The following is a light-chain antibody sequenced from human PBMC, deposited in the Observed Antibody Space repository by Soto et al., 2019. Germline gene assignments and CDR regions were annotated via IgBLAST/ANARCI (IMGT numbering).Light chain of an antibody. Sequence: EIVMTQSPATLSVSPGERATLSCRASQSVSSNLAWYQQKPGQAPRLLIYGASTRATGIPARFSGGGSGTEFTLTISSLQSEDFAVYYCQQYNNWPRATFGQGTKVEIK. CDR1: QSVSSN. V-gene: IGKV3-15*01. CDR2: GAS. J-gene: IGKJ1*01. CDR3: QQYNNWPRAT.